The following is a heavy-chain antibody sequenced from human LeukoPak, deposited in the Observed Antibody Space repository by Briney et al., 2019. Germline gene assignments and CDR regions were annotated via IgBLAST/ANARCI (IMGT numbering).Heavy chain of an antibody. Sequence: GGSLRLSCAASGFTFSSYSMNWVRQAPGKGLEWVSSICSSSSYIYYADSVKGRFTTSRDNAKNSLYLQMNSLRAEDTAVYYCASSSSWYVEDYWGQGTLVTVSS. CDR3: ASSSSWYVEDY. V-gene: IGHV3-21*01. CDR2: ICSSSSYI. CDR1: GFTFSSYS. J-gene: IGHJ4*02. D-gene: IGHD6-13*01.